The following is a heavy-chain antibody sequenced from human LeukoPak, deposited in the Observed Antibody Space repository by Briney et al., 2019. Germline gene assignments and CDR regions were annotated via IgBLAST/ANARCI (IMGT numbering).Heavy chain of an antibody. Sequence: GGSLRLSCAASGFTFSSYSMNWVRQAPGKGLEWVSSISSSSSYIYYADSVKGRFTISRDNAKNSLYLQMNSLRVEDTAVYYCARTGQSHAFDIWGQGTMVTVSS. CDR2: ISSSSSYI. CDR1: GFTFSSYS. CDR3: ARTGQSHAFDI. V-gene: IGHV3-21*01. J-gene: IGHJ3*02. D-gene: IGHD5-24*01.